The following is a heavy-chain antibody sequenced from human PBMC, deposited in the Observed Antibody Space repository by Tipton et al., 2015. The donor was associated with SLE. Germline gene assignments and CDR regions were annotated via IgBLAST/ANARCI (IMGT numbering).Heavy chain of an antibody. CDR1: GDSVSSNSAA. Sequence: LRLSCAISGDSVSSNSAAWNWIRQSPSRGLEWPGRTYYRSKWYNDYAVSVKSRITIKPDTSKNQFSLQLNSVTPEDTAVYYCARETYRDGGYVGWGQGTLVTVSS. D-gene: IGHD5-12*01. CDR2: TYYRSKWYN. V-gene: IGHV6-1*01. J-gene: IGHJ4*02. CDR3: ARETYRDGGYVG.